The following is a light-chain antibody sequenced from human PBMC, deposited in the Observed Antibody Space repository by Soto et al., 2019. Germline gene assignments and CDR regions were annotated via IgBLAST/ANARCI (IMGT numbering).Light chain of an antibody. J-gene: IGKJ1*01. CDR1: QNIANW. CDR3: QQYNDEPWT. V-gene: IGKV1-5*01. Sequence: DIRMTQSPSTLSASVGDRVTITCRASQNIANWLAWYQQKPGKTPDLLIYDVSSLESGVPLRFSGSGSGTEFTLTISSLQTDDSATYYCQQYNDEPWTFGQGTKVEIK. CDR2: DVS.